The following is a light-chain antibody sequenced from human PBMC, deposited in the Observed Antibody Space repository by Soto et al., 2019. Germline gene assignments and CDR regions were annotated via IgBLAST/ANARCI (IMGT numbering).Light chain of an antibody. CDR3: AAWDDGLNGYV. CDR1: ISNIGSNN. CDR2: NNN. J-gene: IGLJ1*01. V-gene: IGLV1-44*01. Sequence: QSALTQPPSASGTPGRRVTISCSGIISNIGSNNVNWYQQLPGTAPKLLIYNNNQRPSGVPDRFSGSKSGTSASLAISGLQSEDEADYYCAAWDDGLNGYVFGTGTKVTVL.